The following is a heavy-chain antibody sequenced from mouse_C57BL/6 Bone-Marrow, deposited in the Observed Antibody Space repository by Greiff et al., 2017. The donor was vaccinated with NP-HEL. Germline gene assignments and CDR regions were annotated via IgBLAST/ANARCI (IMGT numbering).Heavy chain of an antibody. V-gene: IGHV1-64*01. J-gene: IGHJ2*01. CDR3: ERKDYELYFDD. CDR1: GYTFTSYW. CDR2: IHPNSGST. Sequence: VQLQQPGAELVKPGASVKLSCKASGYTFTSYWMHWVKQRPGQGLEWIGMIHPNSGSTNYNEKFKSKATLTVYKASSTAYMQLSMLTSNDSAVYYSERKDYELYFDDWGQGTTLTVSS. D-gene: IGHD2-4*01.